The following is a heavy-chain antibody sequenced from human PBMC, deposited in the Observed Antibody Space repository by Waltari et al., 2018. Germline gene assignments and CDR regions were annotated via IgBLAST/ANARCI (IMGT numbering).Heavy chain of an antibody. D-gene: IGHD3-22*01. CDR2: LNPNTGDT. J-gene: IGHJ5*02. Sequence: QVQLVQSGAEVKKPGASVKVSCKASGYTFTGYYFHWVRQAPGQGLEWMGRLNPNTGDTTYAQEVQGRVTMTRDTSISTAYMELTSLRSEDTAVYYCARDWGYYSDTSGYPSNWFGPWGQGTLVTVSS. CDR1: GYTFTGYY. V-gene: IGHV1-2*06. CDR3: ARDWGYYSDTSGYPSNWFGP.